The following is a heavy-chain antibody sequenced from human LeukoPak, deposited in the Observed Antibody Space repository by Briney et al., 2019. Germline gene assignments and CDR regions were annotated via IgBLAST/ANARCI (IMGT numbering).Heavy chain of an antibody. J-gene: IGHJ4*02. D-gene: IGHD3-22*01. Sequence: PSQTLSLTCTVSGGSISSGDYYSSWIRQPPGNGLEWIGYIYYSGSTYYNPSLKSRVTISVDTSKNQFSLKLSSVTAADTAVYYCASGDYDSSGYYQCDYWGQGTLVTVSS. CDR3: ASGDYDSSGYYQCDY. V-gene: IGHV4-30-4*01. CDR2: IYYSGST. CDR1: GGSISSGDYY.